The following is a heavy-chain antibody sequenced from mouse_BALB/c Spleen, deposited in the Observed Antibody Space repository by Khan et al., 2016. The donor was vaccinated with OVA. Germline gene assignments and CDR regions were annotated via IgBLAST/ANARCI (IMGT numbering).Heavy chain of an antibody. D-gene: IGHD2-2*01. V-gene: IGHV1-9*01. Sequence: QVQLQQSGGDLMKPGASVKISCKATGYTFSSYWIEWVKQRPGHGLEWIGQILPGSVSTSYNEKFKGKATSTTAPHSNTAHQQPCSLTSEDSAVYFCARGGYGVFAYWGLGTLVTVSS. J-gene: IGHJ3*01. CDR3: ARGGYGVFAY. CDR2: ILPGSVST. CDR1: GYTFSSYW.